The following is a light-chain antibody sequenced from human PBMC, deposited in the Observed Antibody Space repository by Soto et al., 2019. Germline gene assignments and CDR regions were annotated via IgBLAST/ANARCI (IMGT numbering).Light chain of an antibody. Sequence: DLQMTQSPSTLSASVGDRVTITCRASQSISSWLAWYQQKPGKAPKLLIYKASSLESGVPSRFSGRGSGTDFTLSVSSLQPDDFATYYCQQYESFPRTFGQGTTVVVK. J-gene: IGKJ1*01. CDR2: KAS. CDR3: QQYESFPRT. CDR1: QSISSW. V-gene: IGKV1-5*03.